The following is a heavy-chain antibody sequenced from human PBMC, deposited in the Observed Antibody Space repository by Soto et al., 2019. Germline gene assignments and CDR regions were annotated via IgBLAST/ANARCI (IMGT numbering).Heavy chain of an antibody. J-gene: IGHJ6*03. CDR2: IYPGDSDT. CDR1: GYSFTSYW. Sequence: EVQLVQSGAEVKKPGESLKISCKGSGYSFTSYWIGWVRQMPGKGLEWMGIIYPGDSDTRYSPSFQGQVTISADKSISPAYLKWSSLKASDTAMYYCARIVRDYYGSGSYSHYYYMDVWGKGTTVTDSS. V-gene: IGHV5-51*03. CDR3: ARIVRDYYGSGSYSHYYYMDV. D-gene: IGHD3-10*01.